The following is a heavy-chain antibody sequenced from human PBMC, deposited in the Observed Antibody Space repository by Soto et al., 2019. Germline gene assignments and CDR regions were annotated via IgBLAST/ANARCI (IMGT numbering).Heavy chain of an antibody. Sequence: QITLKESGPTLVKPTQTLTLTCTFSGFSLSTSGVGVGWIRQPPGKALEWLVLIYWDDDKRYSPSLKSRLTITKDTSNNQVVLTMTNMDPVDTATYYCARGWFGELLDYWGQGTLVTVSS. D-gene: IGHD3-10*01. CDR1: GFSLSTSGVG. V-gene: IGHV2-5*02. CDR3: ARGWFGELLDY. J-gene: IGHJ4*02. CDR2: IYWDDDK.